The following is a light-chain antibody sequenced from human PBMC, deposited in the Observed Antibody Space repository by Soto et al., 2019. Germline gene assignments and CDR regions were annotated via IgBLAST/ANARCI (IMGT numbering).Light chain of an antibody. V-gene: IGKV3-20*01. J-gene: IGKJ1*01. CDR1: QSVDSN. CDR3: QQYGSSSWT. Sequence: EIVMTQSPATLSVSPGERATLSCRARQSVDSNLAWYQQKPGRAPRLLIYGASSRATGIPDRFSGSGSGTDFTLTISRLEPEDFAVYYCQQYGSSSWTFGQGTK. CDR2: GAS.